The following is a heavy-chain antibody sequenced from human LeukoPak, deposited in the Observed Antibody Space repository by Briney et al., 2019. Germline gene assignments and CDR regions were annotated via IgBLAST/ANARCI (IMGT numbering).Heavy chain of an antibody. D-gene: IGHD3-16*01. CDR3: ARDNYYDRKGFDY. CDR1: AGSINSGGYY. CDR2: IYYRGNT. J-gene: IGHJ4*02. Sequence: SETLSLTCTVSAGSINSGGYYWSWIRQHPGKGLEWIGYIYYRGNTDYNPSLKSRVTISIDTSKNQFFLKLSSVTVADTAVYYCARDNYYDRKGFDYWGQGTLVTVSS. V-gene: IGHV4-31*03.